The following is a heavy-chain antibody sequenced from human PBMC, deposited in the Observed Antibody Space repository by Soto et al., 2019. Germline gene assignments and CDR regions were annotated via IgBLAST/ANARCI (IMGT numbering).Heavy chain of an antibody. J-gene: IGHJ6*02. CDR1: GCTFTSYY. CDR2: INPSGGST. Sequence: ASVKVSCKASGCTFTSYYMHWVRQAPGQGLEWMGIINPSGGSTSYAQKFQGRVTMTRDTSTSTVYMELSSLRSEDTAVYYCARDWVRYCSSTSCAVDVMDVWGQGTTVTVSS. V-gene: IGHV1-46*01. D-gene: IGHD2-2*01. CDR3: ARDWVRYCSSTSCAVDVMDV.